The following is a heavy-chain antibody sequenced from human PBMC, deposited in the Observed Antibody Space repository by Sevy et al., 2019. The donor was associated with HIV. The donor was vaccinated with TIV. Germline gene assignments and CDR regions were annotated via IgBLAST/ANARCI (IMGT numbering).Heavy chain of an antibody. CDR1: GFTFSSYA. D-gene: IGHD1-26*01. CDR3: AKERVVGEYYYYYRMDV. J-gene: IGHJ6*02. CDR2: ISGSGGST. Sequence: GGSLRLSCAASGFTFSSYAMSWVRQAPGKGLEWVSAISGSGGSTYYADSVKGRFTISRDNSKNTLYLQMNSLRAEDTAVYYCAKERVVGEYYYYYRMDVWGQGTTVTVSS. V-gene: IGHV3-23*01.